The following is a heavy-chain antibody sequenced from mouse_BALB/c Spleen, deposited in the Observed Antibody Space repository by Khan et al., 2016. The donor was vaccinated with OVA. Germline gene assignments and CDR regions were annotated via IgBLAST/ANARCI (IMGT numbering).Heavy chain of an antibody. V-gene: IGHV2-2*01. CDR3: AGTSYMYDFTY. J-gene: IGHJ3*01. Sequence: QVQLKQSGPGLVQPSQSLSITCTVSGFSLTTYGIHWVRQSPGKGLEWLGVIRSGGNTDYDAAFISRLSITKDNSKSHVFFKMNSLQAADTAMYYYAGTSYMYDFTYWGQGTLVTVSA. CDR2: IRSGGNT. D-gene: IGHD2-14*01. CDR1: GFSLTTYG.